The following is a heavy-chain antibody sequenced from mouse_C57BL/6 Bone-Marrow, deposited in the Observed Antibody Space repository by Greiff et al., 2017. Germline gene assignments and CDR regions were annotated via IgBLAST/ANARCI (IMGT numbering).Heavy chain of an antibody. D-gene: IGHD4-1*01. Sequence: QVQLQQSGPELVKPGASVKISCKASGYTFTDYYINWVKQRPGQGLEWIGWIFPGSGSTYYNEKFKGKATLTVDKSSSTAYMLLSSLTSEDSAVYFCARRGLTGTCYYAMDYWGQGTSVTVAS. V-gene: IGHV1-75*01. J-gene: IGHJ4*01. CDR2: IFPGSGST. CDR1: GYTFTDYY. CDR3: ARRGLTGTCYYAMDY.